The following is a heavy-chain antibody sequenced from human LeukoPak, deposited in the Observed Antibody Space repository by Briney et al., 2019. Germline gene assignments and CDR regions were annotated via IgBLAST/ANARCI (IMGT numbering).Heavy chain of an antibody. CDR3: ARDIFGGHFDY. Sequence: GGSLRLSCAASGFTFSSYSMNWVRQAPGKGLEWVSSISSSSSYIYYADSVKGRFTISRDNTKNSLYLQMNSLRAEDTAVYYCARDIFGGHFDYWGQGTLVTVSS. D-gene: IGHD3-10*02. CDR2: ISSSSSYI. V-gene: IGHV3-21*01. J-gene: IGHJ4*02. CDR1: GFTFSSYS.